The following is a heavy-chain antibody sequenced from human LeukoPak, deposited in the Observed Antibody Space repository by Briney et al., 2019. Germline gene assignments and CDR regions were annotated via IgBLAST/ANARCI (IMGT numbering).Heavy chain of an antibody. D-gene: IGHD3-22*01. Sequence: GGSLRLSCAASGFTFSSYAMSWVRQAPGKGLEWVAAMSESGSSTWYADSVKGRLTISRDNSKNTLFLQMNSLRAEDTAVYYCAKDLYDSCGSRYDYWGQGTLVTVSS. V-gene: IGHV3-23*01. CDR3: AKDLYDSCGSRYDY. CDR2: MSESGSST. CDR1: GFTFSSYA. J-gene: IGHJ4*02.